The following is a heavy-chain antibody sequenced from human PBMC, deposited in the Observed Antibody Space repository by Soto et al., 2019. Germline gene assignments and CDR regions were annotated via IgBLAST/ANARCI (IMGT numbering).Heavy chain of an antibody. CDR3: ARGITIFPYFDY. CDR1: GGSISSGSYS. D-gene: IGHD3-9*01. V-gene: IGHV4-30-2*01. Sequence: TLSLTCAVSGGSISSGSYSWRWIRQPPGKGLEWIGYIYHSGSTYYNPSLKSRVTISVDRSKNQFSLKLSSVTAADTAVYYCARGITIFPYFDYWGQGTLVTVSS. J-gene: IGHJ4*02. CDR2: IYHSGST.